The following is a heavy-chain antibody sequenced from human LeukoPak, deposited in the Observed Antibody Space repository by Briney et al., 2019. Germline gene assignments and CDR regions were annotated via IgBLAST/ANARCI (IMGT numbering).Heavy chain of an antibody. CDR3: AEDWCSGTCSFDY. J-gene: IGHJ4*02. D-gene: IGHD2-2*01. CDR2: VSAYNGST. Sequence: ASVKVSCKDSGYSFTSYGISSVRQAPGQGLEWMGWVSAYNGSTNSAQKFQGRVTMTTDTSTSTAYMELRRVRSDDTAVYYCAEDWCSGTCSFDYWGQGTLVTVSS. CDR1: GYSFTSYG. V-gene: IGHV1-18*01.